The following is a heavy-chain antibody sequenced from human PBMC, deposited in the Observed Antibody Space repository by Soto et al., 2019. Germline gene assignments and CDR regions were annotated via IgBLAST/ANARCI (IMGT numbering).Heavy chain of an antibody. D-gene: IGHD6-13*01. CDR3: ARRNGSSWDSNWYFDP. Sequence: RGESLKISCKGSGYSFTSYWIGWVRQMPGKGLEWMGIIYPGDSDTRYSPSFQGQVTISADKSISTAYPQWSSLKASDTAMYYCARRNGSSWDSNWYFDPWGRGTLVPVAS. CDR2: IYPGDSDT. CDR1: GYSFTSYW. J-gene: IGHJ2*01. V-gene: IGHV5-51*01.